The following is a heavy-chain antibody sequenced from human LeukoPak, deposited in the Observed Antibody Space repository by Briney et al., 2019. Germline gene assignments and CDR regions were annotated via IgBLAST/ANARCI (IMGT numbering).Heavy chain of an antibody. CDR2: ISSTSSNI. CDR3: ARFQRDCSGGSCSNWFDP. J-gene: IGHJ5*02. V-gene: IGHV3-21*04. Sequence: GGSLRLSCAASGFTFSTYSMNWVRQAPGKGLEWVSFISSTSSNIYYADSVKGRFTISRDNAKNSLYLQMNSLRADDTAVYYCARFQRDCSGGSCSNWFDPWGQGTLVTVSS. CDR1: GFTFSTYS. D-gene: IGHD2-15*01.